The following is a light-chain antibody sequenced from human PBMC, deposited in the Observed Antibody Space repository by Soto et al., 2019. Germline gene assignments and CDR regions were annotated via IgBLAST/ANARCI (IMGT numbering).Light chain of an antibody. V-gene: IGKV3-20*01. CDR1: QSVSSSY. Sequence: ESVLTQAAGALSLSPGERATLSCRASQSVSSSYLAWYQQKPGQAPRLLIYGASSRATGIPDRFSGSGSGTDFTLTISRLEPEDFAVYYCQQYGSSTWTFGQGTNVDIK. J-gene: IGKJ1*01. CDR2: GAS. CDR3: QQYGSSTWT.